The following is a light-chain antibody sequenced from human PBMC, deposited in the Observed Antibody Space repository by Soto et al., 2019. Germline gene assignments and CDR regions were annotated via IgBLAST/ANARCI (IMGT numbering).Light chain of an antibody. CDR1: SSNIGAGYH. CDR3: QSFDTSLRGFV. Sequence: QSALTQPPSVSGAPGQRVTISCTGSSSNIGAGYHVHWYQQLPGTAPKLLISDNNNRPSGVPDRFSGSKSGTSASLAISGLQAEDESDYYCQSFDTSLRGFVFGTGTKVTVL. V-gene: IGLV1-40*01. J-gene: IGLJ1*01. CDR2: DNN.